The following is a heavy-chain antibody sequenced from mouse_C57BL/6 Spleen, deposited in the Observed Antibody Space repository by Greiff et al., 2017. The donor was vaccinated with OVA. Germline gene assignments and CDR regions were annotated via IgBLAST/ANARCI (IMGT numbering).Heavy chain of an antibody. CDR1: GYSITSGYY. V-gene: IGHV3-6*01. D-gene: IGHD1-1*01. J-gene: IGHJ1*03. CDR3: ARGRYGSSYGYFDV. CDR2: ISYDGSN. Sequence: DVKLQESGPGLVKPSQSLSLTCSVTGYSITSGYYWNWIRQFPGNKLEWMGYISYDGSNNYNPSRKNRISITRDTSKNQFFLKLNSVTTEDTATYYCARGRYGSSYGYFDVWGTGTTVTVSS.